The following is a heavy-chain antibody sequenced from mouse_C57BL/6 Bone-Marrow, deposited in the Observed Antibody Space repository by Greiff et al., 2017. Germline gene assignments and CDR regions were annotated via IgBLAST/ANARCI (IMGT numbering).Heavy chain of an antibody. CDR2: IDPSASYT. CDR3: ARGGSSPYLDY. D-gene: IGHD1-1*01. Sequence: QVQLQQPGAELVKPGASVKLSCKASGYTFTSYWMQWIKQRPGQGLEWIGEIDPSASYTNYNQKFKGKATLTVDTSSSTAYMQLSSLTSEDSAVYYCARGGSSPYLDYWGQGTTLTVSS. CDR1: GYTFTSYW. J-gene: IGHJ2*01. V-gene: IGHV1-50*01.